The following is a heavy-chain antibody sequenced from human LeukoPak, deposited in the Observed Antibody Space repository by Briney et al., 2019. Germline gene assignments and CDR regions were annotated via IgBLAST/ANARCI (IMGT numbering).Heavy chain of an antibody. D-gene: IGHD6-13*01. CDR1: GYTFTDYY. J-gene: IGHJ4*02. CDR3: ARDIHRTAAGDY. V-gene: IGHV1-2*02. Sequence: RASVKVSCKASGYTFTDYYMHWVRQAPGQGPEWMGWINSNSGATNYAQKFQGRVTMTRDTSISTVYMELSSLRSDDTAVYYCARDIHRTAAGDYWGQGTLVTVSS. CDR2: INSNSGAT.